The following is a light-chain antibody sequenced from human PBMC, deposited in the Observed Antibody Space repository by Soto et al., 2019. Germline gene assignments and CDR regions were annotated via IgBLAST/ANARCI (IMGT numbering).Light chain of an antibody. CDR1: SSDVGGYNY. CDR2: AVT. J-gene: IGLJ2*01. CDR3: SSYTSSSTLV. V-gene: IGLV2-14*01. Sequence: QSALTQPASVSGSPGQSITISCTGTSSDVGGYNYVSWYQQHPGKAPKLMIYAVTDRPSGISNRFSGSKSGNTASLTLSGLQAEDEADYYCSSYTSSSTLVFGGGTKLTVL.